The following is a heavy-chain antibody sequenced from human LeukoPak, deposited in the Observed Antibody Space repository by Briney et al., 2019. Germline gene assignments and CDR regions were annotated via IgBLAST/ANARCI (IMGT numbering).Heavy chain of an antibody. Sequence: PGRSLRLPCAASGFTFSSYGMHWVRQAPGKGLEWVAVIWYDGSNKYYADSVKGRFTISRDNSKNTLYLQMNSLRAEDTAVYYCARELGGYFDYWGQGTLVTVSS. V-gene: IGHV3-33*01. D-gene: IGHD3-3*01. CDR1: GFTFSSYG. CDR3: ARELGGYFDY. J-gene: IGHJ4*02. CDR2: IWYDGSNK.